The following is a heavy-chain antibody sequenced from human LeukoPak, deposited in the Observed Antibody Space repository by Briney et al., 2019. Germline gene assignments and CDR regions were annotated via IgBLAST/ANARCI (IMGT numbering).Heavy chain of an antibody. Sequence: GGSLRLSCAASGFKLSSYMLNWVRQAPGKGLEWVANIKQDGSEKYYVDSVKGRFTISRGNAKNSLYLQMNSLRVEDTAVYYCARVEAGYSISHYYFYYMDVWGKGTTVAVSS. D-gene: IGHD6-13*01. J-gene: IGHJ6*03. CDR2: IKQDGSEK. V-gene: IGHV3-7*01. CDR1: GFKLSSYM. CDR3: ARVEAGYSISHYYFYYMDV.